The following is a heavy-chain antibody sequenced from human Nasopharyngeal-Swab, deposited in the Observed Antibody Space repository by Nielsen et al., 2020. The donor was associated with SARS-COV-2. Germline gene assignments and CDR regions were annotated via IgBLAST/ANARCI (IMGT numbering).Heavy chain of an antibody. CDR2: IYPGDSDT. D-gene: IGHD3-9*01. CDR1: GYSFTSYW. CDR3: ARLDYDILTGWGGFDP. V-gene: IGHV5-51*01. J-gene: IGHJ5*02. Sequence: GGSLRLSCKGSGYSFTSYWIGWVRQMPGKGLEWMGIIYPGDSDTRYSPSFQGQVTISADKSISTAYLQWSSLKASDTAMYYCARLDYDILTGWGGFDPWGQGTPVTVSS.